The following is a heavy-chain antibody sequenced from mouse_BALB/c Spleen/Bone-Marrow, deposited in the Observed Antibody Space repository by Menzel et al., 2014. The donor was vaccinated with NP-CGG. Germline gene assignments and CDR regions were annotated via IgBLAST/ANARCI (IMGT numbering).Heavy chain of an antibody. CDR3: ARGYSNNYAMDY. J-gene: IGHJ4*01. Sequence: VQLQQSGAELVRPGVSVKISCKGSGYTFTDYAMHWVKQSHAESLEWIGVINTYFGDISYNQKFEGKATIAVDKTSXTVYMELARLTAEDSAIYYCARGYSNNYAMDYWGQGTSVTVSS. V-gene: IGHV1S137*01. D-gene: IGHD2-5*01. CDR2: INTYFGDI. CDR1: GYTFTDYA.